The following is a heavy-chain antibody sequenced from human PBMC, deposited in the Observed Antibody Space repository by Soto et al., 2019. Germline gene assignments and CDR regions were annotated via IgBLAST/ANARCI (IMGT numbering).Heavy chain of an antibody. CDR3: AHSRNLITEDAQVGDFDY. Sequence: QITLKESGPTLVKPTQPLTLTCSFSGFSLTTDGVGVGWVRQPPGEALEWLALIYWDDDERYRPSLKTRLTITKDTSKNQVVLIMTNMDPVDTATYYCAHSRNLITEDAQVGDFDYWGQGTLVTVSS. CDR1: GFSLTTDGVG. CDR2: IYWDDDE. J-gene: IGHJ4*02. D-gene: IGHD3-10*01. V-gene: IGHV2-5*02.